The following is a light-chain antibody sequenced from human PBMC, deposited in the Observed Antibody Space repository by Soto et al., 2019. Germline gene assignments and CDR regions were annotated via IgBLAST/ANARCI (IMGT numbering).Light chain of an antibody. J-gene: IGLJ7*01. CDR2: EGS. Sequence: QSALTQPASVSGSPGQSITISCTGTSSDVGSYNLVSWYQQHPGKAPKLMIYEGSKRPSGVSNRFSGSKSGNTASLTISGLQAEDEAAYYCGSSAGSSTVFGGGTQLTVL. CDR1: SSDVGSYNL. V-gene: IGLV2-23*01. CDR3: GSSAGSSTV.